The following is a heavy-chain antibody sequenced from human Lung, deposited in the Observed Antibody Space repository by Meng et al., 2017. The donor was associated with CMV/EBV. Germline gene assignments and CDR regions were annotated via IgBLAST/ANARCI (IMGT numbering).Heavy chain of an antibody. CDR3: ARRIVGASKGVFFDC. CDR1: GYSFTSDW. V-gene: IGHV5-51*01. Sequence: SGYSFTSDWIGWVRQMPGKGLEWMGIIYPGDSDTRYSPSFQGQVTISADKSISTAYLQWSSLKASDTAMYYCARRIVGASKGVFFDCWGQGTLVTVSS. J-gene: IGHJ4*02. CDR2: IYPGDSDT. D-gene: IGHD1-26*01.